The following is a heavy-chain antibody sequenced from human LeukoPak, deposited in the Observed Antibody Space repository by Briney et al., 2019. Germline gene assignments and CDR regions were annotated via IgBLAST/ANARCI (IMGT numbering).Heavy chain of an antibody. J-gene: IGHJ4*02. Sequence: GESLKISCKGSGYSFTSYAMSWVRQAPGKGLEWVSAISGSGGSTYYADSVKGRFTISRDNSKNTLYLQMNSLRAEDTAVYYCAKRAGDSSSWYYFDYWGQGTLVTVSS. D-gene: IGHD6-13*01. V-gene: IGHV3-23*01. CDR3: AKRAGDSSSWYYFDY. CDR2: ISGSGGST. CDR1: GYSFTSYA.